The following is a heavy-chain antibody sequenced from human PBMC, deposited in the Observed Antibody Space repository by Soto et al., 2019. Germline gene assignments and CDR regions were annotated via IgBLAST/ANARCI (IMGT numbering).Heavy chain of an antibody. CDR3: ARGSHRGVRGVMRLYWFDP. D-gene: IGHD3-10*01. CDR1: GGSISSYY. V-gene: IGHV4-59*01. Sequence: SETLSLTCTVSGGSISSYYWSWIRQPPGKGLEWIGYIYYSGSTNYNPSLKSRVTISVDTSKNQFSLKLGSVTAADTAVYYCARGSHRGVRGVMRLYWFDPWGQGTLVTVSS. J-gene: IGHJ5*02. CDR2: IYYSGST.